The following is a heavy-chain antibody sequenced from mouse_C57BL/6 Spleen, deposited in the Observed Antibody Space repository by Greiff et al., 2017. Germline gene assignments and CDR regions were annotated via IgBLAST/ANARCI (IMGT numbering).Heavy chain of an antibody. CDR3: ARDEDYSQGYYAMDY. V-gene: IGHV5-9-1*02. CDR1: GFTFSSYA. CDR2: ISSGGDYN. J-gene: IGHJ4*01. Sequence: DVMLVESGEGLVKPGGSLKLSCAASGFTFSSYAMSWVRQTPEKRLEWVAYISSGGDYNNYADTVKGRFTITRDNDRTTLYLQMSSLKSEDTAMYYCARDEDYSQGYYAMDYWGQGTSVTVSS. D-gene: IGHD2-12*01.